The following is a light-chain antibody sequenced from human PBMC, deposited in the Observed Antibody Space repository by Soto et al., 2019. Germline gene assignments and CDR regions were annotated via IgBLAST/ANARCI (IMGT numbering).Light chain of an antibody. Sequence: DIQMTQSPSSLSASVGDRVTITCRASQSISSYLNWYQQKPGKAPKLLIYAASSLQSGVPSRFSGGGSGTDFTLTISSLQPEDFATYYCQQSYSNPALTFGGGTKVEIK. J-gene: IGKJ4*01. V-gene: IGKV1-39*01. CDR3: QQSYSNPALT. CDR1: QSISSY. CDR2: AAS.